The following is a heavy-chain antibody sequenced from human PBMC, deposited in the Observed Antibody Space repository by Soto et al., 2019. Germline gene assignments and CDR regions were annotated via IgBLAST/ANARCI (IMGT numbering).Heavy chain of an antibody. D-gene: IGHD2-21*02. Sequence: QVQLVQSGAEVKKPGSSVKVSCKASGGTFSSYTISWVRQAPGQGLEWMGRIIPILGIANYAQKFQGRVTITXXKXTIXADMELSSLRSEDTAVYYCARATYCGGDCYSPFDYWGQGTLVTVSS. CDR1: GGTFSSYT. J-gene: IGHJ4*02. V-gene: IGHV1-69*02. CDR3: ARATYCGGDCYSPFDY. CDR2: IIPILGIA.